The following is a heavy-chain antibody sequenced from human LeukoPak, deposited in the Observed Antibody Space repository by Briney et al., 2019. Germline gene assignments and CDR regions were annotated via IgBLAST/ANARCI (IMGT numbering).Heavy chain of an antibody. Sequence: GASVKVSCKASGYTFTGYYMQWVRQAPGQGLEWMVRINPNSGGTNYAQKFQGRVTMTRDTSISTAYMELSTLRSDDTAVYYCATLEMATIALYWGPGTLVTVSS. CDR2: INPNSGGT. CDR1: GYTFTGYY. D-gene: IGHD5-24*01. CDR3: ATLEMATIALY. J-gene: IGHJ4*02. V-gene: IGHV1-2*06.